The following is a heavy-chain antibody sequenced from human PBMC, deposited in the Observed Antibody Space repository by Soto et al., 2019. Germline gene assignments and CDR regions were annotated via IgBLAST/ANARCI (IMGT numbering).Heavy chain of an antibody. CDR1: GFTFSSYA. Sequence: EVQLLESGGGLVQPGGSLRLSCAASGFTFSSYAMSWVRQAPGKGLEWVSVISGSGGSTYYADSVKGRFTISRDNSKNTLYLQMNSLRAEDTAVYYCAKRPRLWFGESHFDYWGQGTLVTVSS. CDR2: ISGSGGST. J-gene: IGHJ4*02. D-gene: IGHD3-10*01. CDR3: AKRPRLWFGESHFDY. V-gene: IGHV3-23*01.